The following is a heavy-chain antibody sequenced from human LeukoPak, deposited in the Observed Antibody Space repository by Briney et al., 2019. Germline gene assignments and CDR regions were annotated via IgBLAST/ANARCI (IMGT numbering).Heavy chain of an antibody. CDR2: INHSGST. CDR3: ARDRGGYFDL. CDR1: GGSSSGYY. J-gene: IGHJ2*01. Sequence: SETLSLTCAVYGGSSSGYYWSWIRQPPGKGLEWIGEINHSGSTYYNPSLKSRVTISVDRSKNQFSLKLSSVTAADTAVYYCARDRGGYFDLWGRGTLVTVSS. V-gene: IGHV4-34*01.